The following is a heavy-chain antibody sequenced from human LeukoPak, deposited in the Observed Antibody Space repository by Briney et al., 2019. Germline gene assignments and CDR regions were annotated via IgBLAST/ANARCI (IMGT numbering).Heavy chain of an antibody. D-gene: IGHD5-18*01. V-gene: IGHV1-69*04. J-gene: IGHJ6*02. Sequence: SVTVSFKASRGTFSSYVLSWVRQAPGQGVEWMGRIIPILGIANYAQKSQGRVTITADKSTSTAYMELSSLRSEDTAVYYCAREVDTAMVGMDVWGQGTTVTVSS. CDR1: RGTFSSYV. CDR3: AREVDTAMVGMDV. CDR2: IIPILGIA.